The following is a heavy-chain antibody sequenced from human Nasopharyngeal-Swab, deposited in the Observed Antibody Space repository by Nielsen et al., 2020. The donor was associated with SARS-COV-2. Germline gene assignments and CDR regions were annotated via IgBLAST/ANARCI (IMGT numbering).Heavy chain of an antibody. Sequence: WIRQPPGKGLEWVSYISGGSRAIYYADSVKGRFTISRDNGKNSLYLRMSSLRDEDTAVYYCARDSRVAYSMDVWGQGTTVTVSS. J-gene: IGHJ6*02. V-gene: IGHV3-48*02. CDR3: ARDSRVAYSMDV. D-gene: IGHD2-15*01. CDR2: ISGGSRAI.